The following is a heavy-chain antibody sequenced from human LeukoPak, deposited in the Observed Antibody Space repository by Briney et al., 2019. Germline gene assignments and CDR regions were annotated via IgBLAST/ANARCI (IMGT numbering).Heavy chain of an antibody. J-gene: IGHJ4*02. V-gene: IGHV3-21*01. D-gene: IGHD1-26*01. CDR3: ARSAGATTFYYFDY. Sequence: GGSLRLSCAASGFTFSSYSMNWVRQAPGKGLEWVSSISSSSYIYYADSVKGRFTISRDNAKNSLYLQMNSLRAEDTAVYYCARSAGATTFYYFDYRGQGTLVTVSS. CDR2: ISSSSYI. CDR1: GFTFSSYS.